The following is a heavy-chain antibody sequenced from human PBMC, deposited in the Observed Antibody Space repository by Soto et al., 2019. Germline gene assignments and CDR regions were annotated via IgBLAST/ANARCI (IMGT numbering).Heavy chain of an antibody. J-gene: IGHJ4*02. CDR1: GGSISGYY. CDR3: ASQHYYDSSGYYVVY. D-gene: IGHD3-22*01. Sequence: PSETLSLTCTVSGGSISGYYWGWIRQPPGKGLEWIGNIHYSGSTYYDSSLKSRVTISVDTSKNQFSLKLSSVTAADTAVYYCASQHYYDSSGYYVVYWGQGTLVTVSS. V-gene: IGHV4-59*04. CDR2: IHYSGST.